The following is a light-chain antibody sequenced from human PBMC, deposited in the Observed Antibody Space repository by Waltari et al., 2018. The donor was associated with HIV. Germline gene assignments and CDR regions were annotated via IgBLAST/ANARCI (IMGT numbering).Light chain of an antibody. Sequence: QSALTQPASVSGSPGQSITISCTGTSSDVGGYNYVYWYQQPPGKAPKLMIYEVINRPAGVSNRFSGSKSGNTASLTISGLQAEDEADYYCSSYTSSSTYVFGTGTKVTVL. V-gene: IGLV2-14*01. CDR3: SSYTSSSTYV. CDR1: SSDVGGYNY. J-gene: IGLJ1*01. CDR2: EVI.